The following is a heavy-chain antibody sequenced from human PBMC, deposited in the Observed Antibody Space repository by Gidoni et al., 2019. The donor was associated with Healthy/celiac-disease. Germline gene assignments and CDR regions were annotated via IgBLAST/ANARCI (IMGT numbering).Heavy chain of an antibody. J-gene: IGHJ5*02. CDR1: RGSFSGYY. V-gene: IGHV4-34*01. CDR2: INHSGST. D-gene: IGHD3-3*01. Sequence: QVQLQQWGAGLLKPSATLSLTCAAYRGSFSGYYWCWIRQPPGKGLAWIGEINHSGSTNYNPSLKSRVTISVDTSKNQFSLKLSAVTAADTAVYYCARGQMGITIFGVAPIQNNWFDPWGQGTLVTVSS. CDR3: ARGQMGITIFGVAPIQNNWFDP.